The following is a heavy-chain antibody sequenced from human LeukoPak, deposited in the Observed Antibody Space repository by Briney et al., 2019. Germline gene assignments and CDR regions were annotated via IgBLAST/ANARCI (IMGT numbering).Heavy chain of an antibody. CDR3: ASFQVSYCSGGSCYPTSWFDP. D-gene: IGHD2-15*01. V-gene: IGHV3-30-3*01. CDR1: GFTFSSYA. Sequence: GRSLRLSCAASGFTFSSYAMHWGRQAPGRGLEWVAAISYDGSNKYYADSVKGRFTISRDNSKNTLYLQMNSLRAEDTAVYYCASFQVSYCSGGSCYPTSWFDPWGQGTLVTVSS. CDR2: ISYDGSNK. J-gene: IGHJ5*02.